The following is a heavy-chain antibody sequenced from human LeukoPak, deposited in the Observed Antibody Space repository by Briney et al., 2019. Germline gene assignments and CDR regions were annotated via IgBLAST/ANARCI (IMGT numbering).Heavy chain of an antibody. CDR1: GGSISSYC. CDR2: IYYSGST. J-gene: IGHJ4*02. CDR3: ARGHSGSYPPFDY. D-gene: IGHD1-26*01. V-gene: IGHV4-59*01. Sequence: SETLSLTCTVSGGSISSYCWSWIRQPPGKGLEWIGYIYYSGSTNYNPSLKSRVTISVDTSKNQFSLKLSSVTAADTAVYYCARGHSGSYPPFDYWGQGTLVTVSS.